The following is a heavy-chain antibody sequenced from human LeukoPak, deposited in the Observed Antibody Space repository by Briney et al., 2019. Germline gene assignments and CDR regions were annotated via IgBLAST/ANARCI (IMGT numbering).Heavy chain of an antibody. Sequence: ASVKVSCKASGYTFTSYAMQWVRQAPGQRLEWMGWINAGNGNTKYSQKFQGRVTITADESTSTAYMELSSLRSEDTAVYYCARDLGGDGYNGFDYWGQGTLVTVSS. D-gene: IGHD5-24*01. CDR1: GYTFTSYA. V-gene: IGHV1-3*01. CDR2: INAGNGNT. CDR3: ARDLGGDGYNGFDY. J-gene: IGHJ4*02.